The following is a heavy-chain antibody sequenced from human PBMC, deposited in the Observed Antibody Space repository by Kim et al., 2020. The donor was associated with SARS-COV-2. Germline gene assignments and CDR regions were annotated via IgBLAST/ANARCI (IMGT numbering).Heavy chain of an antibody. V-gene: IGHV3-21*01. Sequence: GGYLRLSCAASGFTFSSYSMNWVRQAPGKGLEWVSSISSSSSYIYYADSVKGRFTISRDNAKNSLYLQMNSLRAEDTAVYYCARQPQGYYDSSGYYHYYYYGMDVWGQGTTVTVSS. D-gene: IGHD3-22*01. J-gene: IGHJ6*02. CDR3: ARQPQGYYDSSGYYHYYYYGMDV. CDR2: ISSSSSYI. CDR1: GFTFSSYS.